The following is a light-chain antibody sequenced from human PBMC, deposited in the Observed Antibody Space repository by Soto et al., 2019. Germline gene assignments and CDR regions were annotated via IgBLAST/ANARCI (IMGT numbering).Light chain of an antibody. CDR3: SSYRSSSTWV. Sequence: QSVLTQPASVSGSPGQSITISCTGTSSDVGIYKFVSWYQQHAGKAPKLMIYEVSNRPSGVSNRFSGSKSGNTASLTISGLQAEDEADYYCSSYRSSSTWVFGGGTQLTVL. CDR1: SSDVGIYKF. V-gene: IGLV2-14*01. J-gene: IGLJ3*02. CDR2: EVS.